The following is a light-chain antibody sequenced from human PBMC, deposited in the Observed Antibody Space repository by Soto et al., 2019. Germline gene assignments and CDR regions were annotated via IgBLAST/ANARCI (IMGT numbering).Light chain of an antibody. CDR2: DAS. CDR3: QQYNSYPLT. J-gene: IGKJ3*01. Sequence: DIQMTQSPSSVSASVGDTVTITCRASQAVSTWLAWYQQKPGKAPKLLIYDASTLQSGVPSRFSGGGSGADFTLSISWLQSEDFATYYCQQYNSYPLTFGPGTKVDIK. CDR1: QAVSTW. V-gene: IGKV1-12*01.